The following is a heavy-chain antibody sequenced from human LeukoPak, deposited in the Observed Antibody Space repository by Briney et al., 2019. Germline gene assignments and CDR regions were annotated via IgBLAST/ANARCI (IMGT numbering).Heavy chain of an antibody. CDR2: IRYDGTYK. J-gene: IGHJ4*02. CDR1: GFTFSTFG. D-gene: IGHD3-10*01. CDR3: AKVVYALGSHDKTDY. V-gene: IGHV3-30*02. Sequence: GGSLRLSCAASGFTFSTFGMHWVRQAPGKGLEWVAYIRYDGTYKPYADSVKGRFTISRDNSKNTLYLQMNSLRGEDTAVYYYAKVVYALGSHDKTDYWGQGTLVTVSS.